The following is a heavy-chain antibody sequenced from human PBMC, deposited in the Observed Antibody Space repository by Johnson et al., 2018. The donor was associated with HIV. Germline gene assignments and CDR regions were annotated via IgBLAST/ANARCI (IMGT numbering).Heavy chain of an antibody. D-gene: IGHD3-16*01. CDR2: ISWNSGTK. V-gene: IGHV3-9*01. CDR3: ARDGGRGDFDI. CDR1: GFTFDDYA. J-gene: IGHJ3*02. Sequence: VQLVESGGGFIQPGRSLRLSCAASGFTFDDYAMHWVRQAPGKGLEWVSGISWNSGTKYYADSVKGRFTISRDNAKKSLYLQMNSLRVDDTAVYYCARDGGRGDFDIWGQGTMVTVSS.